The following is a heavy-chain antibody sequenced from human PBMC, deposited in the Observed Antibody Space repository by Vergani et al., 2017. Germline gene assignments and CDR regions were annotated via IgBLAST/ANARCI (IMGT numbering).Heavy chain of an antibody. CDR1: GFTFSSYA. J-gene: IGHJ4*02. V-gene: IGHV3-23*03. Sequence: EVQLLESGGGLVQPGGSLRLSCAASGFTFSSYAMSWVRQAPGKGLEWVSVIYSGGSSTYYADSVKGRFTISRDNSKNTLYLQMNSLRAEDTAVYYCAKYPTVVVPAAFFDYWGQGTLVTVSS. CDR3: AKYPTVVVPAAFFDY. D-gene: IGHD2-2*01. CDR2: IYSGGSST.